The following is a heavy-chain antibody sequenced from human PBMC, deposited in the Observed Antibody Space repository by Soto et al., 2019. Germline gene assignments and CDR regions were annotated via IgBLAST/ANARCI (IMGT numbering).Heavy chain of an antibody. CDR2: IKQDGSEK. J-gene: IGHJ6*02. CDR3: ARLTTRGVSPPNFDWFLRAHFMDV. D-gene: IGHD3-9*01. Sequence: GGSLRLSCAGSGFTFSSYWMSWVRQAPGKGLEWVANIKQDGSEKYYVDSVKGRFTISRDNAKNSLYLQMNSLRAEDTAVYYCARLTTRGVSPPNFDWFLRAHFMDVWGQGTTDTGSS. CDR1: GFTFSSYW. V-gene: IGHV3-7*01.